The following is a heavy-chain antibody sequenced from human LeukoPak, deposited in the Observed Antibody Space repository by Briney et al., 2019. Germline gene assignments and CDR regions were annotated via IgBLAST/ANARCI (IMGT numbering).Heavy chain of an antibody. CDR3: TTFYHEYSPY. CDR2: IKSNADGGTP. J-gene: IGHJ4*02. D-gene: IGHD2/OR15-2a*01. V-gene: IGHV3-15*01. CDR1: GFSFMNAW. Sequence: GGSLRLSCAASGFSFMNAWMIWVRQAPGKGLEWVGGIKSNADGGTPDYAAPARGRFTISRDDSKNTLYLQMNSLKTEDTAVYYCTTFYHEYSPYWGRGTLVTVSS.